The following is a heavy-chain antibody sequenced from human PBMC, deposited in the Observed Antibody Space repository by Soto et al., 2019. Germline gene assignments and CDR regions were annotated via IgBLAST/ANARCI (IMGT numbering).Heavy chain of an antibody. CDR3: ARRSSGWYYIWFDP. CDR2: IILIFGTA. Sequence: SVKVSCKASGGTFSSYAISWVRQAPGQGLEWMGGIILIFGTANYAQKFQGRVTITADESTSTAYMELSSLRSEDTAVYYCARRSSGWYYIWFDPWGQGTLVTVSS. CDR1: GGTFSSYA. J-gene: IGHJ5*02. V-gene: IGHV1-69*13. D-gene: IGHD6-19*01.